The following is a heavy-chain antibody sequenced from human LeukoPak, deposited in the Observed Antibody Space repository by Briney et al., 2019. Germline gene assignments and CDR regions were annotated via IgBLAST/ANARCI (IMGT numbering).Heavy chain of an antibody. D-gene: IGHD6-19*01. V-gene: IGHV3-23*01. CDR3: AKERTGGWPFDY. Sequence: PGGSLRLSCAASGFTFSSYAMSWVRQAPGKGLEWVSGISGSRGTTYYADSVKGRLTISSDNSKTTLYLQMNSLRADDTAVYYCAKERTGGWPFDYWGQGTLVTVSS. CDR2: ISGSRGTT. J-gene: IGHJ4*02. CDR1: GFTFSSYA.